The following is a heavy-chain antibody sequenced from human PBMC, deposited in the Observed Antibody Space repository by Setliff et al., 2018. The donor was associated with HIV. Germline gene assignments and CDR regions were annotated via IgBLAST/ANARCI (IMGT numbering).Heavy chain of an antibody. D-gene: IGHD3-22*01. Sequence: PSETLSLTCIVSGGPINSTSYYWGWIRQPPGQGLEWIGSISYSGDTFYNTSLKTRITISVDTSKNHLSLKVSPLTAADTAVYYCARAPYYDYRGLAVYYFDYWGQGTLVTVSS. J-gene: IGHJ4*02. V-gene: IGHV4-39*07. CDR3: ARAPYYDYRGLAVYYFDY. CDR2: ISYSGDT. CDR1: GGPINSTSYY.